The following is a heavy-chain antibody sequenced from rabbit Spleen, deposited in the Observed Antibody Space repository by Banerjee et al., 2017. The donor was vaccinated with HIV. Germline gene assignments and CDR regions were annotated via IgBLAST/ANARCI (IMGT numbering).Heavy chain of an antibody. CDR1: GFSFSSSDS. CDR3: ARETGGSFSSYFVGL. Sequence: QEQLVESGGGLVKPGASLTLTCTASGFSFSSSDSMSWVRQAPGKGLGWISCIAGSSSGFAYAATWTKVRFSGSKTTSPTVTLQMTSLKVAYTASSFWARETGGSFSSYFVGLWGPGTLVTVS. V-gene: IGHV1S45*01. J-gene: IGHJ6*01. CDR2: IAGSSSGFA. D-gene: IGHD8-1*01.